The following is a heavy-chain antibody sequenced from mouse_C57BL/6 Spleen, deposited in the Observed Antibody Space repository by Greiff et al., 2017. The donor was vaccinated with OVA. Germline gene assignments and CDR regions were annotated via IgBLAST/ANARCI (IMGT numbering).Heavy chain of an antibody. CDR2: ISYDGSN. CDR3: ARSAQATEDY. V-gene: IGHV3-6*01. D-gene: IGHD3-2*02. Sequence: EVKVEESGPGLVKPSQSLSLTCSVTGYSITSGYYWNWIRQFPGNKLEWMGYISYDGSNNYNPSLKNRISITRDTSKNQFFLKLNSVTTEDTATYYCARSAQATEDYWGQGTSVTVSS. CDR1: GYSITSGYY. J-gene: IGHJ4*01.